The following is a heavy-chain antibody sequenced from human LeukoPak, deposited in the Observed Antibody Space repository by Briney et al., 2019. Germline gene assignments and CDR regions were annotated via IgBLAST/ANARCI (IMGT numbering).Heavy chain of an antibody. CDR1: GFTFSSYA. CDR3: TREGCSGGSCYSPDAFDF. V-gene: IGHV3-49*04. CDR2: IRSKTFGETI. D-gene: IGHD2-15*01. J-gene: IGHJ3*01. Sequence: GGSLRLSCAASGFTFSSYAMSWVRQAPGKGLEWVGFIRSKTFGETIEYAASVKGRFIISRNDSKSVAYLQMDTLKAEDTAVYYCTREGCSGGSCYSPDAFDFWGQGTQVTVPS.